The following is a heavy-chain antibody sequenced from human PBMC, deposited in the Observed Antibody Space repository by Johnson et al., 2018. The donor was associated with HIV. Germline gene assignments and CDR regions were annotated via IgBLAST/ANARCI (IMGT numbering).Heavy chain of an antibody. CDR2: ISSSGTTI. D-gene: IGHD2-15*01. Sequence: VQLVESGGGLVQPGGSLRLSCVASGFTFSDYYMSWIRQAPGKGLEWVSYISSSGTTIYSADSVQGRFTTSRDNAKNSLYLQMNSLRAEDTAVYYCARSKDCSVGTCPDAFDIWGQGTLVMVSS. CDR3: ARSKDCSVGTCPDAFDI. CDR1: GFTFSDYY. J-gene: IGHJ3*02. V-gene: IGHV3-11*04.